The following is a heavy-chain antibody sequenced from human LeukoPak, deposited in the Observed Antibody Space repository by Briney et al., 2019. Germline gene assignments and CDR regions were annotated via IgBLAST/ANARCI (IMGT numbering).Heavy chain of an antibody. CDR2: IYYSGST. D-gene: IGHD4-17*01. V-gene: IGHV4-39*01. J-gene: IGHJ4*02. Sequence: SETLSLTCGVSGGSMSSSSYYWGWIRQPPGKGLEWIGSIYYSGSTYYNPSLKSRVAISVDSSKNQCSLKLSSVTAADTAVYYCARHGTVTHRFDYWGQGTLVTVSS. CDR1: GGSMSSSSYY. CDR3: ARHGTVTHRFDY.